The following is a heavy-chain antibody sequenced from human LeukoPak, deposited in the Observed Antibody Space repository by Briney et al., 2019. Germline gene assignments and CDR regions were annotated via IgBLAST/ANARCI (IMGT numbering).Heavy chain of an antibody. V-gene: IGHV4-4*02. CDR3: AREILGGFNPGAY. CDR1: LDSTTSNF. Sequence: SETLSLTCTVSLDSTTSNFRSWVRQPPGKGLEWIGEIHRSGRPNYNPSLQSRVTISIDRSRNQFVLELSSVTAADTAVYYCAREILGGFNPGAYWGQGTLVTVSS. J-gene: IGHJ4*02. CDR2: IHRSGRP. D-gene: IGHD1-14*01.